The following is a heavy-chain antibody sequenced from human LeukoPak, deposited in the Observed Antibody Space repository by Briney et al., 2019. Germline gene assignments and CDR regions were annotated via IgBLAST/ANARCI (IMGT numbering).Heavy chain of an antibody. CDR3: ARGYDILTGYYAIDY. Sequence: PSATLSLTCTVTGGSISSYYWSWIRQPPRKGLEWIGYIYTGGSTNYNPSLKSRVTISVDTSKNQFSLKLSSVTAADTAVYYCARGYDILTGYYAIDYWGQGTLVTVSS. J-gene: IGHJ4*02. V-gene: IGHV4-4*09. D-gene: IGHD3-9*01. CDR1: GGSISSYY. CDR2: IYTGGST.